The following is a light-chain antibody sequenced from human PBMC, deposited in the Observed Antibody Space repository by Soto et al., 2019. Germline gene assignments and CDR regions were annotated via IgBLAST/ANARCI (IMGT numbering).Light chain of an antibody. V-gene: IGKV3-20*01. CDR3: QQYGSSALT. CDR2: GTS. CDR1: QSVSSSY. J-gene: IGKJ4*01. Sequence: EIVLTQSAGTLSLSPGERATLSCRASQSVSSSYLVWYQQRPGQPPRLLIYGTSNRAAGIPDRFTGTGSGTDFTLTIYRLEPEDSAVYYCQQYGSSALTFGGGTKV.